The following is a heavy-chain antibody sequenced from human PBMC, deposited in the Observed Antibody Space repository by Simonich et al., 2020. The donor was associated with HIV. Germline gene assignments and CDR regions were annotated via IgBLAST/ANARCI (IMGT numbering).Heavy chain of an antibody. D-gene: IGHD6-13*01. CDR3: ARQPRIAAAGGGWFDP. V-gene: IGHV4-34*11. Sequence: QVQLQQWGAGLLKPLATLSLTCAVYGGSFSGYYWRWIRQPPGKGLEWIGYIYYSGTTNYTTSLKRRFTISVDTSKKQFSLKLSSVTAADTAVYYCARQPRIAAAGGGWFDPWGQGTLVTVSS. J-gene: IGHJ5*02. CDR2: IYYSGTT. CDR1: GGSFSGYY.